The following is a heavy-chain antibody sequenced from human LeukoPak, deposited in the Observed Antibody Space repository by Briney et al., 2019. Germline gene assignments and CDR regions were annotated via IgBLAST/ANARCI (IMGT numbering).Heavy chain of an antibody. V-gene: IGHV1-24*01. Sequence: ASVKVSCKVSGYTLTELSMHWVRQAPGKGLEWMGGFDPEDGETIYAQKFQGRVTMTEDTSTDTAYMELSSLRSEDTAVYYCATVWRNQFSNWFDPWGQGTLVTVSS. D-gene: IGHD2-21*01. CDR1: GYTLTELS. CDR2: FDPEDGET. CDR3: ATVWRNQFSNWFDP. J-gene: IGHJ5*02.